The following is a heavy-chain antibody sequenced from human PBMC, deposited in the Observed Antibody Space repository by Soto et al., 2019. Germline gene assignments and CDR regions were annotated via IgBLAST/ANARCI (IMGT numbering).Heavy chain of an antibody. CDR1: GFTFSSYG. CDR2: ISYDGSNK. J-gene: IGHJ6*03. V-gene: IGHV3-30*03. Sequence: QVQLVESGGGVVQPGRSLRLSCAASGFTFSSYGMHWVRQAPGKGLEWVAVISYDGSNKYYADSVKGRFTISRDNSKNTLYLQMNSLRAEDTAVYYCATADTGYYYYYYMDVWGKGTTVTVSS. D-gene: IGHD2-8*02. CDR3: ATADTGYYYYYYMDV.